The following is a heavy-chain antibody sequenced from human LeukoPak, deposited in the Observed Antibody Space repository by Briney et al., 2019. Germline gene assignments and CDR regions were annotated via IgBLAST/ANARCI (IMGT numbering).Heavy chain of an antibody. CDR2: MNPNSGNT. J-gene: IGHJ4*02. CDR3: ARAGRKYAFDY. V-gene: IGHV1-8*01. Sequence: SVKVSCKASGYSFTSHDINWVRQATGQGLEWMGWMNPNSGNTGYAQKFQGRVTMTTDTSMKTAYIELSSLRSEDTAVYYCARAGRKYAFDYWGQGTLVTVSS. CDR1: GYSFTSHD.